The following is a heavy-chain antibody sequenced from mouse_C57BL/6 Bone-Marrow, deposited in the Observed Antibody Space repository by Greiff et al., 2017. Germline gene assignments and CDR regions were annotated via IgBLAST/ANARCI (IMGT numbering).Heavy chain of an antibody. CDR3: ARWLSIRRHFDY. D-gene: IGHD1-2*01. CDR1: GYAFRSSW. Sequence: VKLMESGPELVKPGASVKISCKASGYAFRSSWMNWVKQRPGKGLEWIGRIYPGDGDTNYNGKFKGKATLTAGKSSSTAYMQLSSLTSEDSAVYCCARWLSIRRHFDYGGQGTTLTVSS. V-gene: IGHV1-82*01. J-gene: IGHJ2*01. CDR2: IYPGDGDT.